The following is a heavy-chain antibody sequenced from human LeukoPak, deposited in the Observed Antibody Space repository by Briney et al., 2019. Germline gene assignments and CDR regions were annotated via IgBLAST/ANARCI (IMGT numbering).Heavy chain of an antibody. D-gene: IGHD6-19*01. CDR2: INSDGSST. V-gene: IGHV3-74*01. J-gene: IGHJ4*02. Sequence: GGSLRLSCAASGFTFSSYAMHWVRQAPGKGLVWVSRINSDGSSTSYADSVKGRFTISRDNAKNTLYLQMNSLRAEDTAVYYCARDSTWLGRTPTDYWGQGTLVTVSS. CDR1: GFTFSSYA. CDR3: ARDSTWLGRTPTDY.